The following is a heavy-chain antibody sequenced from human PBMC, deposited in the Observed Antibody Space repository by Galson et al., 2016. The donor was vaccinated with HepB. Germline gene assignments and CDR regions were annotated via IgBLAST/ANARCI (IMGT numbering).Heavy chain of an antibody. CDR3: ARERRSMNDGVGFDI. J-gene: IGHJ3*02. CDR2: IFHSGNT. Sequence: TLSLTCTVSGDSISSGGYSWNWIRQPPGRGLEWIGYIFHSGNTFYNPSLKSRVSISVDRSKNHFSLKLTSVTATDTAVYYCARERRSMNDGVGFDIWGQGTMVTVSS. D-gene: IGHD3-16*01. CDR1: GDSISSGGYS. V-gene: IGHV4-30-2*01.